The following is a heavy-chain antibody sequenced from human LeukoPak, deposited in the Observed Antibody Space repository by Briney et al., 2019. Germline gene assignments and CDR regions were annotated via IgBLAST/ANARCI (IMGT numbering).Heavy chain of an antibody. CDR3: ARGYTAMVSLVAGTLDY. CDR2: INAGNGNT. V-gene: IGHV1-3*03. Sequence: ASVKVSCKASGYTFTSYAMHWVRQAPGQRLEWMGWINAGNGNTKYSQEFQGRVTITRDTSASTAHMELSSLRSEDMAVYYCARGYTAMVSLVAGTLDYWGQGTLVTVSS. D-gene: IGHD5-18*01. J-gene: IGHJ4*02. CDR1: GYTFTSYA.